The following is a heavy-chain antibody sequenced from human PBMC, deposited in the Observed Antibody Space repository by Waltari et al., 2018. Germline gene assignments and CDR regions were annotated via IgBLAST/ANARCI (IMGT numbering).Heavy chain of an antibody. J-gene: IGHJ5*02. CDR2: SNHSGST. CDR3: ARDSYYDFCSGYYPLSWFDP. V-gene: IGHV4-34*01. Sequence: QVQLQQWGAGLLKPSETLSLTCAVYGGSFSGYYWSWIRQPPGKGREWSGESNHSGSTNYNPSLKSRVTISVDTSKNQFSLKLSSVTAADTAVYYCARDSYYDFCSGYYPLSWFDPWGQGTLVTVSS. D-gene: IGHD3-3*01. CDR1: GGSFSGYY.